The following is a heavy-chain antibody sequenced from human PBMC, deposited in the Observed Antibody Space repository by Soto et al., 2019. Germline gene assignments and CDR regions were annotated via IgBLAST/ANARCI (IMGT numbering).Heavy chain of an antibody. D-gene: IGHD1-26*01. V-gene: IGHV4-59*08. CDR3: ARREPAEYCQH. CDR2: IYYSGST. J-gene: IGHJ1*01. CDR1: GGSISSYY. Sequence: QVQLQESGPGLVKPSETLSLTCTVSGGSISSYYWSWIRQPPGKGLEWIGYIYYSGSTNYNPSLKSRVTISVDTSKNQFSLKLSSVTASDTAGYHCARREPAEYCQHWGQGTLVTVSS.